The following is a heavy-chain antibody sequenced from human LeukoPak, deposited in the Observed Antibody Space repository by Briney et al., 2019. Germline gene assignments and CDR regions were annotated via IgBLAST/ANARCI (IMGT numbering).Heavy chain of an antibody. J-gene: IGHJ4*02. CDR1: GGTFSSYA. CDR3: ARGVTTREPFDY. Sequence: SVKVSCQASGGTFSSYAISWVRQAPGQGHEWMGGIIPIFGTANYAQKFQGRVTITADESTSTAYMELSSLRSEDTAVYYCARGVTTREPFDYWGQGTLVTVSS. CDR2: IIPIFGTA. D-gene: IGHD4-17*01. V-gene: IGHV1-69*13.